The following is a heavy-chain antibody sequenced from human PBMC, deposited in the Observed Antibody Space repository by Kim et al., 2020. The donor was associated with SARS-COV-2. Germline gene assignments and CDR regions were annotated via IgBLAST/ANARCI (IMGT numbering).Heavy chain of an antibody. Sequence: ASVKVSCKASGYTFTSYGISWVRQAPGQGLEWMGWISAYNGNTNYAQKLQGRVTMTTDTSTSTAYMELRSLRSDDTAVYYCARVHSPRVGASLGFDYWGQGTLVTVSS. D-gene: IGHD1-26*01. CDR2: ISAYNGNT. CDR3: ARVHSPRVGASLGFDY. CDR1: GYTFTSYG. J-gene: IGHJ4*02. V-gene: IGHV1-18*04.